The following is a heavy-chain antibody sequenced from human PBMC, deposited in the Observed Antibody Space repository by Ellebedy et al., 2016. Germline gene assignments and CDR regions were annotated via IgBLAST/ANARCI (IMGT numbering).Heavy chain of an antibody. J-gene: IGHJ4*02. Sequence: GESLKISCQGSGHTFSNFWIAWVRQMPGKGLEWLGIIYPGDSDTKYSPSAQGQVTISADKSINTAYLQWSSLEASDTAIYYCSTIGRDGHTDLDLWGQGTLVTVSS. CDR1: GHTFSNFW. CDR3: STIGRDGHTDLDL. V-gene: IGHV5-51*01. CDR2: IYPGDSDT. D-gene: IGHD5-24*01.